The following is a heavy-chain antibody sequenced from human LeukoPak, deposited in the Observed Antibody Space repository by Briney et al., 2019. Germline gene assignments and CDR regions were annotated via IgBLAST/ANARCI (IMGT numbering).Heavy chain of an antibody. V-gene: IGHV3-30*03. CDR2: ISYDGSNK. J-gene: IGHJ4*02. CDR3: ARQCSITSYL. D-gene: IGHD2-2*01. CDR1: GFTFSSYG. Sequence: GGSLRLSCAASGFTFSSYGMHWVRQAPGKGLEWVAVISYDGSNKYYGDSVKGRFTISRDNAKSSLYLQMNSLRAEDTAVYYCARQCSITSYLWGQGTLVTVSS.